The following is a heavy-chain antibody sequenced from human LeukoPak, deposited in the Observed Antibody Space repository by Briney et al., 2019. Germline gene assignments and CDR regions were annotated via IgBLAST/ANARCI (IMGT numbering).Heavy chain of an antibody. V-gene: IGHV4-59*01. D-gene: IGHD4-17*01. CDR2: IYYSGST. J-gene: IGHJ6*03. CDR1: GGSISSYY. Sequence: SETLPLTCTVSGGSISSYYWSWIRQPPGKGLEWIGYIYYSGSTNYNPSLKSRVTISVDTSKNQFSLKLSSVTAADTAVYYCARNRSATVRRGYYYYYMDVWGKGTTVTISS. CDR3: ARNRSATVRRGYYYYYMDV.